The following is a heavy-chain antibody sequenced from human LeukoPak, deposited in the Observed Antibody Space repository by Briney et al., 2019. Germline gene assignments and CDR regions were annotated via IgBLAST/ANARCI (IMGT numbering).Heavy chain of an antibody. V-gene: IGHV1-18*01. CDR3: ARAKSGYSSGWYGEFPFDY. D-gene: IGHD6-19*01. CDR1: GYTFTSYG. Sequence: GASVKVSCKASGYTFTSYGISWVRQAPGQGREWMGWISAYNGNTNYAQKLQGRVTMTTDTSTSTAYMELRSLRSDDTAVYYCARAKSGYSSGWYGEFPFDYWGQGTLVTVSS. J-gene: IGHJ4*02. CDR2: ISAYNGNT.